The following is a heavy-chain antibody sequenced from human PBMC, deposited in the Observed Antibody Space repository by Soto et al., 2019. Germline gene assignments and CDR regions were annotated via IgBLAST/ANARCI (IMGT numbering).Heavy chain of an antibody. D-gene: IGHD6-19*01. V-gene: IGHV1-2*02. CDR2: INLHTGGI. CDR1: GYSFTAYH. J-gene: IGHJ4*02. CDR3: ARSATAAQRSGWPFFGY. Sequence: QVQLVQSGAEVKKPAASVKVSCMASGYSFTAYHMHWVRQAPGQGLEWVGWINLHTGGISYAQKFKRRVSMTRDTSISAGSMELTRLTSEDTAVYYCARSATAAQRSGWPFFGYWGQGTLVTVCS.